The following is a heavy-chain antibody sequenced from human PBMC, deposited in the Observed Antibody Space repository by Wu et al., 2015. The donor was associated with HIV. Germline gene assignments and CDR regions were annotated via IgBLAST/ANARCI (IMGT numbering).Heavy chain of an antibody. CDR2: MNPNSGNT. Sequence: VKVSCKASGYTFTSYDINWVRQASGQGLEWMGWMNPNSGNTGYAQKFKGRVTITRDTSINTAYMELSSLRSDDTAVYYCARGGGVDYYDNWFDPWGQGTLVTVST. CDR3: ARGGGVDYYDNWFDP. V-gene: IGHV1-8*03. CDR1: GYTFTSYD. D-gene: IGHD3-16*01. J-gene: IGHJ5*02.